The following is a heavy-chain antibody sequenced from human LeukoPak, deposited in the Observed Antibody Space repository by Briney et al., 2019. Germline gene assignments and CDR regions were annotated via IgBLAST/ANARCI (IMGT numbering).Heavy chain of an antibody. V-gene: IGHV4-4*07. CDR2: MYPSGST. CDR1: GGSMYPYY. J-gene: IGHJ3*02. D-gene: IGHD6-13*01. CDR3: ASPRRAGDDAFDI. Sequence: PSETLSLTCTVSGGSMYPYYWSWIRQPAGKGLEWIGRMYPSGSTNSNPSLKSRVTMSVDSSKNQFSLKLTSVTAADTAVYYCASPRRAGDDAFDIWGQGTMVTVSS.